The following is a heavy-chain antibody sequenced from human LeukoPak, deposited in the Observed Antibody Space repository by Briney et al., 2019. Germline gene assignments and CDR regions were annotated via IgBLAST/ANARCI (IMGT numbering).Heavy chain of an antibody. J-gene: IGHJ4*02. V-gene: IGHV3-23*01. D-gene: IGHD6-13*01. CDR2: IGGSADGT. CDR1: GFTFSSYV. Sequence: GGSLRLSCAASGFTFSSYVMSWVRQAPGKGLDWFSAIGGSADGTYYADSVKGRFTISRDNSKNTLYLQMNSLGAEDTAVYYCAKERLKGDSSSTSFDYWGQGTLVTVSS. CDR3: AKERLKGDSSSTSFDY.